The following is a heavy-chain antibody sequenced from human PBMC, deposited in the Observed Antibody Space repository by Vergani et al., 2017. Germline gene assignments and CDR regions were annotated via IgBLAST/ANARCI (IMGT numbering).Heavy chain of an antibody. D-gene: IGHD4-23*01. V-gene: IGHV4-59*01. J-gene: IGHJ4*02. Sequence: QVQLQESGPGLVKPSETLSLTCTVSGGSISSYYWSWIRQPPGKGLEWIGYIYYSVSTNYNPSLKSRVTISVDTSKNQFSLKLSSVTPADTAVYYCARAGPSYGGNSAAFDYWGQGTLVTVSS. CDR1: GGSISSYY. CDR3: ARAGPSYGGNSAAFDY. CDR2: IYYSVST.